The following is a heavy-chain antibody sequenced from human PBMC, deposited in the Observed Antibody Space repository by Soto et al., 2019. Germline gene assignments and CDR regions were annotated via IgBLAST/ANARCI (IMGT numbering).Heavy chain of an antibody. CDR1: GFTFSSYA. CDR3: ARQVYSFVTPFDY. V-gene: IGHV3-48*02. D-gene: IGHD2-21*02. J-gene: IGHJ4*02. Sequence: GGSLRLSCAAAGFTFSSYAINWVRQTPGKGLEWVSHISKHGDSMYYADSVKGRFTISRDNAESSLYLQMNGLTDEETAVYYCARQVYSFVTPFDYWGQGALVTVSS. CDR2: ISKHGDSM.